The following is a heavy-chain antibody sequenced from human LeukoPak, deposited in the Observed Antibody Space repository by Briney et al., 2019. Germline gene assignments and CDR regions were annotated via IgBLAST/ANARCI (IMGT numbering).Heavy chain of an antibody. Sequence: PSETLSLTCTVSGGSISSYYWSWIRQPAGKGLEWIGRIYTSGSTNYNPSLKSRVTISVDTSKKQFSLMLSSVTAADTAVYFCARGSRGYCSGGSCYWFDPWGQGTLVTVSS. CDR3: ARGSRGYCSGGSCYWFDP. V-gene: IGHV4-4*07. D-gene: IGHD2-15*01. CDR2: IYTSGST. J-gene: IGHJ5*02. CDR1: GGSISSYY.